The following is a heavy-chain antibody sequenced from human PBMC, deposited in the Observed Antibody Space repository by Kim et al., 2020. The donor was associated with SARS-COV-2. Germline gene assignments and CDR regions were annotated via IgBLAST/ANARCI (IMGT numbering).Heavy chain of an antibody. CDR3: TRAGYSYGLSPGDY. Sequence: GGSLRLSCAASGFSLINYGMHWIRQAPGKGPEWVAVIAYDGSFQYYADSVKGRFTISRDISRNTVFLQMDSLRAEDTAVYFCTRAGYSYGLSPGDYWGQG. D-gene: IGHD5-18*01. CDR1: GFSLINYG. J-gene: IGHJ4*02. CDR2: IAYDGSFQ. V-gene: IGHV3-33*05.